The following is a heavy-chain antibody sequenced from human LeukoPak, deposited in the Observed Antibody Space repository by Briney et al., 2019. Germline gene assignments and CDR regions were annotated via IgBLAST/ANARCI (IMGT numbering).Heavy chain of an antibody. CDR1: GFTFSSYA. CDR3: TTDEWQ. J-gene: IGHJ4*02. D-gene: IGHD3-3*01. V-gene: IGHV3-15*01. CDR2: IKSKAHGGTT. Sequence: GGSLRLSCAASGFTFSSYAMSWVRQAPGKGLESVGRIKSKAHGGTTDYAAPVKGRFTISRDDSKNTLYLQMNSLKTDDTGVYYCTTDEWQWGQGTLVTVSS.